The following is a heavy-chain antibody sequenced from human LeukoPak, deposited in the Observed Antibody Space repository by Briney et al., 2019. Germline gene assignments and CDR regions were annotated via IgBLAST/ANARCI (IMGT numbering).Heavy chain of an antibody. D-gene: IGHD2-2*01. CDR2: INHSGST. CDR1: GGSFSGYY. CDR3: ARGGVVVVPAAKRYFQH. Sequence: SETLSLTCAVYGGSFSGYYWSWIRQPPGKGLEWIGEINHSGSTNYNPSLKSRVTISVDTSKNQFSLKLSSVTAADTAVYYCARGGVVVVPAAKRYFQHWGRGTLVTVSS. J-gene: IGHJ1*01. V-gene: IGHV4-34*01.